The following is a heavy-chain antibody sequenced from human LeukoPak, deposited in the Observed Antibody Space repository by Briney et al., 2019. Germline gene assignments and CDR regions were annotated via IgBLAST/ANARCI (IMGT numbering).Heavy chain of an antibody. CDR2: IKKDGSGE. J-gene: IGHJ4*02. CDR3: AAGDTLEF. D-gene: IGHD2-21*01. V-gene: IGHV3-7*03. Sequence: PGGSLRLSCVASGFTFSNSWMYWVRQAPGKGLEGVANIKKDGSGESYGDPVKGRFTISRDNAESSLYLQMNNLRAEDTAVYFCAAGDTLEFWGQGTLVTVSS. CDR1: GFTFSNSW.